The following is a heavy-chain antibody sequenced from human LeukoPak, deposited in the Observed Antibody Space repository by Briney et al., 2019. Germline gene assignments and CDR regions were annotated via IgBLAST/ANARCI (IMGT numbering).Heavy chain of an antibody. CDR1: GFTFSNYA. J-gene: IGHJ5*02. D-gene: IGHD6-13*01. Sequence: PGGSLRLSCAASGFTFSNYAMSWVRQAPGKGLEWVSAISSSGGSTYYADSVKGRFTISRDNSKNTLYLQMDSLRAEDTAVHYCAKSSSIAAAGTWYNWFDPWGQGTLVTVSS. CDR3: AKSSSIAAAGTWYNWFDP. CDR2: ISSSGGST. V-gene: IGHV3-23*01.